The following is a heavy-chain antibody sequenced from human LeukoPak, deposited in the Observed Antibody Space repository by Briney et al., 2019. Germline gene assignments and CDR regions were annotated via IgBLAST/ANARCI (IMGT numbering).Heavy chain of an antibody. J-gene: IGHJ4*02. D-gene: IGHD3-22*01. CDR3: ARVSSSGILDY. Sequence: SETLSLTCTVSGGSLINYCWSWIRQPPGKGLEWIGYIYYSGSTNYNPSLKSRVTISVDTSKNQFSVKLSSVTAADTAVYYCARVSSSGILDYWGQGTLVTVSS. V-gene: IGHV4-59*01. CDR1: GGSLINYC. CDR2: IYYSGST.